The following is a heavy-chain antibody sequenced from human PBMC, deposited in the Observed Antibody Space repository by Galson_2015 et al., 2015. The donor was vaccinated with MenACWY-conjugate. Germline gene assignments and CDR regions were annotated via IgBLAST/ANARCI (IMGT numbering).Heavy chain of an antibody. J-gene: IGHJ1*01. Sequence: SEPLSLTCAVSGRSISSTFWWRWVRQPPGKGLEWIGEIYQSGIANYNQSLKSRVTMSVDKSKNQFSLEETSVTAADTAFYFCARDHGAVTGTHPFYWGQCTLVIVS. V-gene: IGHV4-4*02. CDR2: IYQSGIA. D-gene: IGHD1-20*01. CDR3: ARDHGAVTGTHPFY. CDR1: GRSISSTFW.